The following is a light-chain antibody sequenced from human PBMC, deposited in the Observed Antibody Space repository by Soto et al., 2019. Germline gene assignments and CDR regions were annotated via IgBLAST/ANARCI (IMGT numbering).Light chain of an antibody. CDR1: SSDVGSSL. J-gene: IGLJ2*01. CDR2: EGS. V-gene: IGLV2-23*03. CDR3: CSYAGSSTVVI. Sequence: QSALTQPASVSGSPGQSITISCTATSSDVGSSLVSWYQQHPGKAPKLMIYEGSKRPSGVSNRFSGSKSGNTASLTISGLQAEDEADYHCCSYAGSSTVVIFGVGTKLTVL.